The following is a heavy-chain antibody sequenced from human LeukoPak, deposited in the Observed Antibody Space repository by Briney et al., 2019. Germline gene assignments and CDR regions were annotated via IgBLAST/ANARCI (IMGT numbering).Heavy chain of an antibody. D-gene: IGHD3-22*01. J-gene: IGHJ5*02. Sequence: GASVKVSCKASGGTFSSYAISWVRQAPGQGLEWMGGIIPIFGTANYAQKFQGRVTTTADESTSTAYMELSSLRSEDTAVYYCARTLITMIVVVEWGSWFDPWGQGTLVTVSS. CDR2: IIPIFGTA. CDR1: GGTFSSYA. CDR3: ARTLITMIVVVEWGSWFDP. V-gene: IGHV1-69*13.